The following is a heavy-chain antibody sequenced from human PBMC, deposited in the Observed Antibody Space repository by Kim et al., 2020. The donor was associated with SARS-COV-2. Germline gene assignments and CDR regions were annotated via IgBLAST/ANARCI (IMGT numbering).Heavy chain of an antibody. D-gene: IGHD3-10*01. J-gene: IGHJ3*02. Sequence: SETLSLTCTVSGGSISSSSYYWGWIRQPPGKGLEWIGSIYYSGSTYYNPSLKSRVTISVDTSKNQFSLKLSSVTAADTAVYYCARPCTPGLELWFGELFAHAAAFDIWGQGTMVTVSS. V-gene: IGHV4-39*01. CDR2: IYYSGST. CDR3: ARPCTPGLELWFGELFAHAAAFDI. CDR1: GGSISSSSYY.